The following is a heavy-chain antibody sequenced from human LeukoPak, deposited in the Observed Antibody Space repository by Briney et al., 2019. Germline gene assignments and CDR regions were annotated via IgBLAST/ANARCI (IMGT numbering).Heavy chain of an antibody. J-gene: IGHJ4*02. Sequence: ASVKVSCKASGGTFSSYAISWLRHAPRQRLEWMGGIIPIFGTANYAQKFQGRVTITTDESTSTAYMELSSLRSEDTAVYYCASSSPPATVTTTFDYWGQGTLVTVSS. CDR2: IIPIFGTA. CDR1: GGTFSSYA. D-gene: IGHD4-11*01. CDR3: ASSSPPATVTTTFDY. V-gene: IGHV1-69*05.